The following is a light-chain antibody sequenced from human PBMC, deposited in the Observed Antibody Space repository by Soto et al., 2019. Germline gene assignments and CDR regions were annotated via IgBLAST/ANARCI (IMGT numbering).Light chain of an antibody. Sequence: EIVMTQSPATLSVSPGARATLSCRASQSVSSTLAWYQQKPGQAPRLLIYAASTMATGIPARFSGSGSGTDFTLTISSLQSEDFAVYYCQQYNNWPLTFGQGTKVEIK. CDR2: AAS. CDR1: QSVSST. CDR3: QQYNNWPLT. J-gene: IGKJ1*01. V-gene: IGKV3-15*01.